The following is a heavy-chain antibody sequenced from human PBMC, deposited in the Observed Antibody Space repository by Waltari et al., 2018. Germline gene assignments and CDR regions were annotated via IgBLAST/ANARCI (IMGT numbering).Heavy chain of an antibody. D-gene: IGHD5-18*01. Sequence: EVQLVEAGGDLVQPGGSLELSCAASGFTFSDYLMTLVRQAPGKGLVWVSRINGDGYGITYSDSVQGRFTISRDNTKNTLYLQLNSLRAEDTAVYYCARKGGRGYTYGPFYFDYWGRGTLVTVSS. CDR2: INGDGYGI. V-gene: IGHV3-74*03. CDR1: GFTFSDYL. CDR3: ARKGGRGYTYGPFYFDY. J-gene: IGHJ4*02.